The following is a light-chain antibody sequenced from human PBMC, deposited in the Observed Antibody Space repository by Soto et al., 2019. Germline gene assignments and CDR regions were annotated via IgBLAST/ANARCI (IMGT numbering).Light chain of an antibody. Sequence: DIHVTQSPSSLSTSVGDRVTITCRASQSISTYLNWYQQKPGKAPKLLIYGASSSQGGVPSRFTGSGSGTHFTLTISSLQPEDFATYYCQQTYSTPQTFGQGTKVDIK. CDR2: GAS. CDR3: QQTYSTPQT. J-gene: IGKJ1*01. CDR1: QSISTY. V-gene: IGKV1-39*01.